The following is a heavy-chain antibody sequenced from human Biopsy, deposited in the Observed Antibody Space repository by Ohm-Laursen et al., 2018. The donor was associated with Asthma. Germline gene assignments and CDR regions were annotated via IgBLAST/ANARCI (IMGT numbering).Heavy chain of an antibody. CDR2: MYHSGSP. CDR1: GGSITSSSYY. D-gene: IGHD3-22*01. Sequence: GTLSLTCAVSGGSITSSSYYWGWIRPPPGKGMEWIGSMYHSGSPYYHPSLKSRATISVDTSKHQLSLKMSSVTAADTAVYFCVRHQYSSSWSTFDYWGQGALVTVSS. V-gene: IGHV4-39*01. CDR3: VRHQYSSSWSTFDY. J-gene: IGHJ4*02.